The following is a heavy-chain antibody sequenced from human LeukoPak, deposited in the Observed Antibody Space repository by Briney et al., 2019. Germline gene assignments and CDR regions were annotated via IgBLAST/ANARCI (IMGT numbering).Heavy chain of an antibody. CDR3: ARIRALAQINYFDY. CDR2: IDWDDDK. Sequence: SGPTLVNPTQTLTLTCTFSGFPLNTSGMCVNWIRQPPGKALEWLARIDWDDDKYYSTSLKTRLTISKDTSKNQVVLTMTNMDPVDTATYYCARIRALAQINYFDYWGQGTLVTVSS. CDR1: GFPLNTSGMC. D-gene: IGHD1-1*01. J-gene: IGHJ4*02. V-gene: IGHV2-70*11.